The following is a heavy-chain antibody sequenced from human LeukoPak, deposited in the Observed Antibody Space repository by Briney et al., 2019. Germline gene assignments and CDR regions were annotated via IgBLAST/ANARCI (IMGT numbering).Heavy chain of an antibody. Sequence: GGSLRLSCAASGFAFSSYSMNWVRQAPGKGLEWVSYISSSSSTIYYADSVKGRFTISRDNAKNSLYLQMNSLRAEDTAVYYCARDPLSYYYDSSGYPYYFDYWGQGTLVTVSS. CDR2: ISSSSSTI. CDR3: ARDPLSYYYDSSGYPYYFDY. D-gene: IGHD3-22*01. J-gene: IGHJ4*02. V-gene: IGHV3-48*04. CDR1: GFAFSSYS.